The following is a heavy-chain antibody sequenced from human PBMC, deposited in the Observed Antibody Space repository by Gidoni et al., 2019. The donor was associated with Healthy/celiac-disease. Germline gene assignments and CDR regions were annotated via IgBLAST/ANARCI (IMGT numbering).Heavy chain of an antibody. CDR2: IWYDGSNK. V-gene: IGHV3-33*01. Sequence: QVQLVESGGGVVQPGRSLRLSCAASGFPFSSYGMHWVRQAPGKGLEWVAVIWYDGSNKYYADSVKGRFTISRDNSKNTLYLQMNSLRAEDTAVYYCARVSSSSGWYMDVWGKGTTVTVSS. CDR1: GFPFSSYG. CDR3: ARVSSSSGWYMDV. J-gene: IGHJ6*03. D-gene: IGHD6-13*01.